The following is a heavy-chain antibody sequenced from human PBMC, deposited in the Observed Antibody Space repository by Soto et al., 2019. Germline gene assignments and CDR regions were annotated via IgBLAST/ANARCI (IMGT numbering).Heavy chain of an antibody. CDR1: GYSFTSHN. CDR2: INPSGGGA. J-gene: IGHJ4*02. D-gene: IGHD5-12*01. V-gene: IGHV1-46*01. CDR3: ARARAVETATIVGY. Sequence: ASVVKSCKXSGYSFTSHNLHWVRHAPGQGLEWMGMINPSGGGANYAQKFQGRVTMTSDTSTSTLYMVLSSLRPEDTAVYYCARARAVETATIVGYWGQGTLVTVCS.